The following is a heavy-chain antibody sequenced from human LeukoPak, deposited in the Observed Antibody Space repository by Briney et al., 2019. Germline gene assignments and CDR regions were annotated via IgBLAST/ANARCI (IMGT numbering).Heavy chain of an antibody. J-gene: IGHJ4*02. CDR3: AKDDYGDFPLDY. Sequence: PGGSLRLSCAASGFTFKTYGMHWVRQAPGKGLDWVAFIEKDGSNKYYADSVKGRFTVSRDNSKNRLYLQMNSLRPEETAVYYCAKDDYGDFPLDYWGQGTLVTVSS. CDR2: IEKDGSNK. CDR1: GFTFKTYG. V-gene: IGHV3-30*02. D-gene: IGHD4-17*01.